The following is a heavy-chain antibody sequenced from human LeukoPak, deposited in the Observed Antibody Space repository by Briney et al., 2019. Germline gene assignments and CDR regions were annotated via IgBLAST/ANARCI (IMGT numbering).Heavy chain of an antibody. CDR1: GGSISVTNYY. J-gene: IGHJ3*02. Sequence: PSATLSLTCIVSGGSISVTNYYWGWIRQPPGKGREWIGSIYYSGNTYYNSHLRSRLTMSIDTSKKQFSLKLSSVTAADTALYYCARWWMVGEGAFDIWGQGSMVTVSS. CDR2: IYYSGNT. D-gene: IGHD1-26*01. V-gene: IGHV4-39*01. CDR3: ARWWMVGEGAFDI.